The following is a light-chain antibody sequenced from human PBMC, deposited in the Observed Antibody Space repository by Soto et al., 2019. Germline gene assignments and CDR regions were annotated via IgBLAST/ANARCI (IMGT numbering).Light chain of an antibody. CDR1: SSDVGAYNH. V-gene: IGLV2-14*01. Sequence: QSVLTQPASVSGSPGQSITISCTGTSSDVGAYNHVSWYQHHPGKAPKLMIYEVTNRPSGVSNRFSGSKSGNTASLTISGLLSEDEGDYYCSSYRSGSAHVFGTGTKVTVL. J-gene: IGLJ1*01. CDR2: EVT. CDR3: SSYRSGSAHV.